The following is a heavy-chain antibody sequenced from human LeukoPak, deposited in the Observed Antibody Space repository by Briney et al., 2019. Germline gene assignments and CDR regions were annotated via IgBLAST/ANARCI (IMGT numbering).Heavy chain of an antibody. CDR2: IYYSGST. CDR3: ASEYCTSSSCRFDS. CDR1: GGSISSSSYY. D-gene: IGHD2-2*01. Sequence: SETLSLTCTVSGGSISSSSYYWGWIRQPPGKGLEWIGSIYYSGSTYYNPSLKSRATISVDTSKNQFSLKLSSVTAADTAVYYCASEYCTSSSCRFDSWGQGTLVTVSS. V-gene: IGHV4-39*07. J-gene: IGHJ4*02.